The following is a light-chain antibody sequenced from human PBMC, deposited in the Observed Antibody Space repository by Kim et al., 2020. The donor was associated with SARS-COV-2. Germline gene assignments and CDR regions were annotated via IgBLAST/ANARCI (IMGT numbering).Light chain of an antibody. Sequence: ASVGERITITRRASQGISEYLAWYQQGPGKVPKPLIYGASVLQSGAPSRFSGSGSGTVFTLTISRLQPEDVGTYYCQKYNSAPRTFGQGTKVEIK. CDR3: QKYNSAPRT. V-gene: IGKV1-27*01. CDR2: GAS. J-gene: IGKJ1*01. CDR1: QGISEY.